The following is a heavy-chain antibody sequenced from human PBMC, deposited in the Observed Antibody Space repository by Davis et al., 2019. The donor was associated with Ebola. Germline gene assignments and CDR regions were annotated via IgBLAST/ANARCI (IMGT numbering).Heavy chain of an antibody. CDR1: GFTFSSYS. CDR2: IRSKAYGGTT. D-gene: IGHD5-24*01. V-gene: IGHV3-49*04. CDR3: TRVSRWLQHFDY. J-gene: IGHJ4*02. Sequence: PGGSLRLSCAASGFTFSSYSMNWVRQAPGKGLEWVGFIRSKAYGGTTEYAASVKGRFTISRDDSKSIAYLQMNSLKTEDTAVYYCTRVSRWLQHFDYWGQGTLVTVSS.